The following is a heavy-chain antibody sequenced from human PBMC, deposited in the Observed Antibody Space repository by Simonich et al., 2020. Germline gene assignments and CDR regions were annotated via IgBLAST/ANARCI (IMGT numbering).Heavy chain of an antibody. CDR2: KKQDESEK. V-gene: IGHV3-7*01. D-gene: IGHD3-10*01. J-gene: IGHJ4*02. CDR3: ARDREVYGSGSYYNY. CDR1: GFTFSSYW. Sequence: EVQLVESGGGLVQPGGSLRLSCAASGFTFSSYWMSWVRQAKGKGLEWVAKKKQDESEKYYVDSVKGRFTISRDNAKNSLYLQMNRLRAEDTAVYYCARDREVYGSGSYYNYWGQGTLVTVSS.